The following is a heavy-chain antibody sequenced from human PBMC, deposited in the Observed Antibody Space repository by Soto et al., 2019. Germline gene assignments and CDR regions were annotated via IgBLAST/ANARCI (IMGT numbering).Heavy chain of an antibody. D-gene: IGHD3-3*01. V-gene: IGHV4-39*01. CDR3: ARHVAEELYYDFWSGYQRHHWHYFDY. J-gene: IGHJ4*02. CDR1: GGSISSSSYY. Sequence: KPSETLSLTCTVSGGSISSSSYYWGWIRQPPGKGLEWIGSIYYSGSTYYNPSLKSRVTISVDTSKNQFSLKLSSVTAADTAVYYCARHVAEELYYDFWSGYQRHHWHYFDYWGQGTLVTVSS. CDR2: IYYSGST.